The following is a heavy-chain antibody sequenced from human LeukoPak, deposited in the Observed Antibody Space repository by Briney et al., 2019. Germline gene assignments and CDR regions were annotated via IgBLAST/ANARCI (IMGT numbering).Heavy chain of an antibody. CDR2: IYYSGST. V-gene: IGHV4-59*01. CDR3: ARDRGDTAMIN. Sequence: SETLSLTCTVSSGSINAYYWSWLRQPPGKGLEWIGYIYYSGSTNYNPSLKNRVTISVDTSKNQFSLRLTSVTAADTAIYFCARDRGDTAMINWGQGTLVTVSS. D-gene: IGHD5-18*01. J-gene: IGHJ4*02. CDR1: SGSINAYY.